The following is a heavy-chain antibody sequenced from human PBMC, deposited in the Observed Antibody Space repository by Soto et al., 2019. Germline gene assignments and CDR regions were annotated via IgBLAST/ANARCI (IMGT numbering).Heavy chain of an antibody. CDR1: GFTFSSYE. CDR3: AIVASFDY. J-gene: IGHJ4*02. V-gene: IGHV3-48*03. CDR2: ISSSGITI. Sequence: GSLGLSCAASGFTFSSYEMNWVRQAPGKGLEWVSYISSSGITIYYADSVKGRFTISRDNAKNSLYLQMNSLRAEDTAVYYCAIVASFDYWGQGTLVTVSS.